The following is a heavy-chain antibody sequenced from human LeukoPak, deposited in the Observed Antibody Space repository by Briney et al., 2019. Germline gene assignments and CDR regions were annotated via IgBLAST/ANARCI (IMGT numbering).Heavy chain of an antibody. D-gene: IGHD1-26*01. CDR1: GFTFSSYS. V-gene: IGHV3-21*01. CDR2: ISSSSSYI. J-gene: IGHJ5*02. Sequence: GGSLRLSCAASGFTFSSYSMNWVRQAPGKGLEWVSSISSSSSYIYYADSVKGRFTISRDNSKNTLYLQMNSLRGEDTAVYYCAKDAGSWLDPWGQGTLVTVSS. CDR3: AKDAGSWLDP.